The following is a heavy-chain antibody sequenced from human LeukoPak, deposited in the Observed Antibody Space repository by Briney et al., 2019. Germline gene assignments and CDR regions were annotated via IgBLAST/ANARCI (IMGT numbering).Heavy chain of an antibody. CDR3: ATGFGVYDILTGLGD. V-gene: IGHV1-24*01. CDR2: FDPEDGET. D-gene: IGHD3-9*01. Sequence: ASVKVSCKVSGYTLTELSMHWVRQAPGKGLEWMGGFDPEDGETIYAQKFQGRVTMTEDTSTDTAYMELSSLRSEDTAVYYCATGFGVYDILTGLGDWGQGTLVTVSS. CDR1: GYTLTELS. J-gene: IGHJ4*02.